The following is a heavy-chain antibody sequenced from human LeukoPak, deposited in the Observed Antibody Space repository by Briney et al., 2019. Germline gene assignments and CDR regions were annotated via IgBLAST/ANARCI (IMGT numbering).Heavy chain of an antibody. CDR1: GFTFGDYA. Sequence: GGFLRLSCTASGFTFGDYAMSWVRQAPGKGLEWVGFIRSKAYGGTTEYAASVKGRFTISRDDSKSIAYLQMNSLKTEDTAVYYCTRDSRSRARGYFDYWGQGTLVTVSS. CDR2: IRSKAYGGTT. D-gene: IGHD3-10*01. J-gene: IGHJ4*02. CDR3: TRDSRSRARGYFDY. V-gene: IGHV3-49*04.